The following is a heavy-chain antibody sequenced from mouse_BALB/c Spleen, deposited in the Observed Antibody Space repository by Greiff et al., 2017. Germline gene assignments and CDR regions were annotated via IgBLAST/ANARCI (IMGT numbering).Heavy chain of an antibody. J-gene: IGHJ3*01. V-gene: IGHV1-62-2*01. CDR2: FYPGSGSI. Sequence: QVQLQQSGAELVKPGASVKLSCKASGYTFTEYIIHWVKQRSGQGLEWIGWFYPGSGSIKYNEKFKDKATLTADKSSSTVYMELSRLTSEDSAVYFCARHEGEGGTYYGNLFAYWGQGTLVTVSA. CDR1: GYTFTEYI. D-gene: IGHD2-10*01. CDR3: ARHEGEGGTYYGNLFAY.